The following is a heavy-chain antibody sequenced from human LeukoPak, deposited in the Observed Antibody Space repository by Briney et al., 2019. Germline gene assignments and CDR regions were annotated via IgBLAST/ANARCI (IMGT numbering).Heavy chain of an antibody. J-gene: IGHJ6*03. Sequence: SSETLSLTCTVSGGSISSYYWSWIRQPPGKGLEWIGYIYYSGSTNYNPSLKSRVSISSDTSKNQFSLKLSSVTAADTAVYYCARGTFGGDAYYYYYYMDVWGNGTTVTISS. V-gene: IGHV4-59*01. D-gene: IGHD3-16*01. CDR2: IYYSGST. CDR1: GGSISSYY. CDR3: ARGTFGGDAYYYYYYMDV.